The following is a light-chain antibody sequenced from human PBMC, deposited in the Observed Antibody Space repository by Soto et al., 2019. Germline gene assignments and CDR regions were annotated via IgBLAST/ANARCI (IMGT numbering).Light chain of an antibody. J-gene: IGLJ1*01. CDR1: SSNIGAGYD. CDR3: QSYDSTRSARYV. V-gene: IGLV1-40*01. CDR2: GNI. Sequence: QAVLTQPPSVSGAPGQRVTISCTGSSSNIGAGYDVHWYQQRPGTAPKLLIFGNINRPSGVPDRFSGSKSGTSASLAITGLQAEDEGDYYCQSYDSTRSARYVFGTGTKAPS.